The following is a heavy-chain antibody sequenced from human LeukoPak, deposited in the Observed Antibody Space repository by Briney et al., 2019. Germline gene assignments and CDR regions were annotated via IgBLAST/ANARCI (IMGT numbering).Heavy chain of an antibody. CDR2: IYSGGST. CDR3: ARVVEDYYDSSGYCRN. V-gene: IGHV3-53*01. Sequence: GGSLRLSCAASGFTVSSNYMSWVRQAPGKGLEWVSVIYSGGSTYYADSVKGRFTISRDNSKNTLCLQMNSLRAEDTAVYYCARVVEDYYDSSGYCRNWGQGTLVTVSS. D-gene: IGHD3-22*01. J-gene: IGHJ4*02. CDR1: GFTVSSNY.